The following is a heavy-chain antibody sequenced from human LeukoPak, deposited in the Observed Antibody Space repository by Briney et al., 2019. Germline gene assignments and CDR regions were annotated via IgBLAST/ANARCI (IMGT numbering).Heavy chain of an antibody. D-gene: IGHD6-13*01. V-gene: IGHV3-9*01. CDR3: AKDIRFSWYTYNNWFDS. J-gene: IGHJ5*01. Sequence: GGSLRLSCAASGFNFDQYAMHWVRQVPGKGLEWVSGISWDSGTIAYADSVQGRFTISRDNANNSLYLQVNSLRAEDTALYFCAKDIRFSWYTYNNWFDSWGQGTLATVSS. CDR1: GFNFDQYA. CDR2: ISWDSGTI.